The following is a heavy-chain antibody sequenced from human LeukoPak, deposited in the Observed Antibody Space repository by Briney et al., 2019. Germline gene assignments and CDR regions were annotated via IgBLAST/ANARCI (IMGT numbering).Heavy chain of an antibody. CDR1: GGTFSNYA. D-gene: IGHD3-22*01. J-gene: IGHJ4*02. CDR3: VFDSSGYLSRSLPPYFDH. V-gene: IGHV1-69*05. CDR2: MIPMFGTV. Sequence: SVKVSCKASGGTFSNYAINWVRQAPGQGLEWMGGMIPMFGTVKYAQKLQGRVTLRTDEATSTAYMELSSLTSEDTAVYYCVFDSSGYLSRSLPPYFDHWGQGTLV.